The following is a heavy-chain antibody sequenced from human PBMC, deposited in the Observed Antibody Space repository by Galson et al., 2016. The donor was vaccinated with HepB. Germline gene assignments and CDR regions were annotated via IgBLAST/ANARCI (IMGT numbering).Heavy chain of an antibody. Sequence: SLRLSCAASGLTFSRFWMTWVRQAPGKGLEWVANINQDGSEKHYLDSVRGRFPISREKAKNSLYLQMNSLRAEDTAVYFCARAYQYTLDYWGQGTLVNVSS. J-gene: IGHJ4*02. CDR1: GLTFSRFW. V-gene: IGHV3-7*04. CDR2: INQDGSEK. CDR3: ARAYQYTLDY. D-gene: IGHD1-1*01.